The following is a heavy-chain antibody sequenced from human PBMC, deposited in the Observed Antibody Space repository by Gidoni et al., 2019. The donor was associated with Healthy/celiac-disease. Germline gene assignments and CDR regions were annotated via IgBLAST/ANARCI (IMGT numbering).Heavy chain of an antibody. CDR1: GGSLSSYY. CDR3: ARVEVRGPIGVNDAFDI. V-gene: IGHV4-59*01. Sequence: QVQLQASGPGLVKPSETLSLTCTVSGGSLSSYYWSWIRQPPGKGLEWIGYIYYSGSTNYNPSLKSRVTISVDTSKNQFSLKLSSVTAADTAVYYCARVEVRGPIGVNDAFDIWGQGTMVTVSS. CDR2: IYYSGST. D-gene: IGHD3-10*01. J-gene: IGHJ3*02.